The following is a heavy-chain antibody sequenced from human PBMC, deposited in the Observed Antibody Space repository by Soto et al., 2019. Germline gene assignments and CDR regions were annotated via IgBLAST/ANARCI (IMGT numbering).Heavy chain of an antibody. J-gene: IGHJ4*02. D-gene: IGHD3-22*01. CDR3: TRHKEVFSGYSDY. CDR1: GFPSRNSA. V-gene: IGHV3-73*02. CDR2: IRSNANSYAT. Sequence: EVQLVEAGGARVQLGGSLKLSCAASGFPSRNSAMSWARQASGKGRGWIGRIRSNANSYATAYAASVKGRFAISRDDSKNTAYLQMNSLKTEDTAVYYCTRHKEVFSGYSDYWGQGVLVTVSS.